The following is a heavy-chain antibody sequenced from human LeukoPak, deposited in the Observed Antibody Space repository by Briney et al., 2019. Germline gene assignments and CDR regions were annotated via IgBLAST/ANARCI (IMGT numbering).Heavy chain of an antibody. CDR3: AKSVGYCSSTSCCWLGLYYFDY. CDR1: GFTFSSYA. Sequence: GGSLRLSCAASGFTFSSYAMSWVRQAPGKGLEWVSAISGSGGSTYYADSVKGRFTISRDNSKNTLYLQMNSLRAEDTAVYYCAKSVGYCSSTSCCWLGLYYFDYWGQGTLVTVSS. CDR2: ISGSGGST. J-gene: IGHJ4*02. D-gene: IGHD2-2*01. V-gene: IGHV3-23*01.